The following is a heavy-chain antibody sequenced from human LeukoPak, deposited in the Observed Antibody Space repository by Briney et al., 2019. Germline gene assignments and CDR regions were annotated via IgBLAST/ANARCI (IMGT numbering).Heavy chain of an antibody. CDR3: ARWRGSTSERSDY. J-gene: IGHJ4*02. CDR2: IKQDGSAK. CDR1: GFTFSDYW. Sequence: GGSLRLSCTASGFTFSDYWMTWVRQAPGKGLEWVANIKQDGSAKYYVDSVKGRFTISRDKAKNSLYLQMGSLRVEDTATYYCARWRGSTSERSDYWGQGTLVTVSS. V-gene: IGHV3-7*01. D-gene: IGHD2-2*01.